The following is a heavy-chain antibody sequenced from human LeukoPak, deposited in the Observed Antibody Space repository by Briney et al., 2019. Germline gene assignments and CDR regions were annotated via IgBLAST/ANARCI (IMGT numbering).Heavy chain of an antibody. J-gene: IGHJ4*02. CDR2: IKGDGSST. V-gene: IGHV3-74*01. D-gene: IGHD5-18*01. CDR1: GFTFSSYW. CDR3: ARDGYSFGHDFDY. Sequence: QPGGSLRLSCAASGFTFSSYWMHWLRHTPGKGLVWVSRIKGDGSSTSYADSVKGRFTISRDNAKNTLYLQMNSLRAEDTAVYYCARDGYSFGHDFDYWGQGTLVTVSS.